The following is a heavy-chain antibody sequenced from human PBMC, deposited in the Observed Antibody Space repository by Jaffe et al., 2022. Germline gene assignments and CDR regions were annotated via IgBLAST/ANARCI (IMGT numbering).Heavy chain of an antibody. CDR2: IYTSGST. D-gene: IGHD3-10*01. CDR1: GGSISSGSYY. J-gene: IGHJ5*02. CDR3: ARDLLSYGSGSYYSGWFDP. Sequence: QVQLQESGPGLVKPSQTLSLTCTVSGGSISSGSYYWSWIRQPAGKGLEWIGRIYTSGSTNYNPSLKSRVTISVDTSKNQFSLKLSSVTAADTAVYYCARDLLSYGSGSYYSGWFDPWGQGTLVTVSS. V-gene: IGHV4-61*02.